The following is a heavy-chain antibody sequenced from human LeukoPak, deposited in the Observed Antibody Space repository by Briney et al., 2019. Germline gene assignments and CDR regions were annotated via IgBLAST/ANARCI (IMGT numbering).Heavy chain of an antibody. J-gene: IGHJ4*02. V-gene: IGHV4-39*01. CDR2: IFYSGST. CDR1: GGSISSSRFY. Sequence: SETLSLTCTVSGGSISSSRFYWGWVRQPPGKGLEWIGAIFYSGSTYYSPSLKSRLTISKDTSRNHFSLQLRSVTAADTAVYYCARQGGPFDYWGQGTLVTVSS. D-gene: IGHD3-16*01. CDR3: ARQGGPFDY.